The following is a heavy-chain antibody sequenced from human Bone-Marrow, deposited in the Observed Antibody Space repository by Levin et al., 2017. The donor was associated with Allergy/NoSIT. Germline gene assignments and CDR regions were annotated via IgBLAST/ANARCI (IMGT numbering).Heavy chain of an antibody. CDR1: GDSITTYY. J-gene: IGHJ6*02. CDR3: ASEEDYGMDV. V-gene: IGHV4-59*01. CDR2: IYFTGST. Sequence: SETLSLTCTVSGDSITTYYWSWIRQPPRQRLEWIGSIYFTGSTNVNPSLKSRVSMSVDMSENQFSLNLTSVTAADSAIYYCASEEDYGMDVWGRGTTVTVSS.